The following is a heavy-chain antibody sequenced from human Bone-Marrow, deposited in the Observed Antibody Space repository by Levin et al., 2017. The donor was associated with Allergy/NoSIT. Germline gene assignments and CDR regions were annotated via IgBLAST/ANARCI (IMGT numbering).Heavy chain of an antibody. CDR2: TSAYNGNT. J-gene: IGHJ4*02. Sequence: ASVKVSCKAFGYRFTSYGIIWMRQAPGQGLEWVGWTSAYNGNTKYAQELQGRVSLTRDTSTSTVYMELRNLRSDDTAVYFCARGVPYAYARWGDYWGQGTLVTVSS. D-gene: IGHD3-16*01. V-gene: IGHV1-18*01. CDR1: GYRFTSYG. CDR3: ARGVPYAYARWGDY.